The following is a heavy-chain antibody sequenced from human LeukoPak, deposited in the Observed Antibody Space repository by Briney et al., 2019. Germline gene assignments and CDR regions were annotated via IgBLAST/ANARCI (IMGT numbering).Heavy chain of an antibody. CDR3: ARGLRTLIAARPSAFDI. D-gene: IGHD6-6*01. CDR1: GGSFSGYY. Sequence: SDTLSLTCAVYGGSFSGYYWSWIRQPPGKGLEWFGEINHSGNTNDHPSLKSRVTISVDTSKNQFSLQLSSVTAADTAVYYCARGLRTLIAARPSAFDIWGQGTMVTVSS. J-gene: IGHJ3*02. V-gene: IGHV4-34*01. CDR2: INHSGNT.